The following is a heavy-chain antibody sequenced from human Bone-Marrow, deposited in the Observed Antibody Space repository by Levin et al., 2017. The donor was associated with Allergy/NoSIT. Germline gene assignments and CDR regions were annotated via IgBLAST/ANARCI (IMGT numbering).Heavy chain of an antibody. V-gene: IGHV1-2*02. J-gene: IGHJ2*01. Sequence: ASVKVSCKASGYTFTDYSIHWVRQAPGQGLEWMGWISPKTGGTKYAQKFQGRLTMTRDTSISTVYMELRRLRSDDTAIYYCARQAFYDFWSGRLDGDWYFDLWGRGALVSVSS. CDR1: GYTFTDYS. CDR3: ARQAFYDFWSGRLDGDWYFDL. D-gene: IGHD3-3*01. CDR2: ISPKTGGT.